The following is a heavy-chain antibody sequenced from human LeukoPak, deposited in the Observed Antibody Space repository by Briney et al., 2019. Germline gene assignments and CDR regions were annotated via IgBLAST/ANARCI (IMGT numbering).Heavy chain of an antibody. D-gene: IGHD3-10*01. CDR1: GFTFSDYY. Sequence: NPGGSLRLSCAASGFTFSDYYMSWIRQAPGKGLEWVSYISSSGSTIYYADSVKGRFTISRDNAKNSLYLQMNSLRAEDTAVYYCAGEGRGSYYYYMDVWGKGTTVTVSS. CDR3: AGEGRGSYYYYMDV. CDR2: ISSSGSTI. J-gene: IGHJ6*03. V-gene: IGHV3-11*01.